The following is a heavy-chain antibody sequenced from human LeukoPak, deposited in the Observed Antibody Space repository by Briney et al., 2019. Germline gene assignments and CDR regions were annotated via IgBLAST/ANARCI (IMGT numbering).Heavy chain of an antibody. D-gene: IGHD2-2*01. J-gene: IGHJ6*02. Sequence: GASVKVSCKASGYTFTGYYMHWVRQAPGQGLEWMGRINPNSGGTNYAQKFQGRVTMTRDTSISTAYMELSRLRSDDTAVYYCAREIRSSTSWYYYGMDVWGQGTTVTVFS. CDR2: INPNSGGT. CDR1: GYTFTGYY. CDR3: AREIRSSTSWYYYGMDV. V-gene: IGHV1-2*06.